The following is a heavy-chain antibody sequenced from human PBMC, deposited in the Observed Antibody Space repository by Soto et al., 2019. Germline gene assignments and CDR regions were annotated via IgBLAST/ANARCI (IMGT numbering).Heavy chain of an antibody. J-gene: IGHJ3*02. Sequence: SETLSLTCTVSGGSISSSSYYWGWIRQPPGKGLEWIGSIYYSGSTYYNPSLKSRVTISVDTSKNQFSLKLSSVTAADTAVYYCARHPGPNSSSWPNDAFDIWGQGTMVTVSS. CDR3: ARHPGPNSSSWPNDAFDI. V-gene: IGHV4-39*01. CDR1: GGSISSSSYY. D-gene: IGHD6-13*01. CDR2: IYYSGST.